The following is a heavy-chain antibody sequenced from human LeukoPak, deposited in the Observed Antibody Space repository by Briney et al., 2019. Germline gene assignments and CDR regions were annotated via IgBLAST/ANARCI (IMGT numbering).Heavy chain of an antibody. V-gene: IGHV3-33*01. Sequence: PGGSLRLSCAASGFTFSGYGMHWVRQAPGKGLEGVAVIWYDGSNKYYADSVKGRFTISRDNSKNTLYLQMNSLRAEDTAVYYCARDGPEYNWNFYYWGQGTLVTVSS. J-gene: IGHJ4*02. CDR2: IWYDGSNK. CDR3: ARDGPEYNWNFYY. CDR1: GFTFSGYG. D-gene: IGHD1-20*01.